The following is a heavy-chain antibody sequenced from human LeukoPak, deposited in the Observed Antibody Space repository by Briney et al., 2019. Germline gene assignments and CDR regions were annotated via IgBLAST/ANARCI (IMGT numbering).Heavy chain of an antibody. D-gene: IGHD2-15*01. CDR3: AADIVVVVATPSGNVP. CDR2: IRYDGSNK. V-gene: IGHV3-30*02. CDR1: GFTFSSYG. Sequence: GGSLRLSXAASGFTFSSYGMHWVRQAQGKGLEWVAFIRYDGSNKYYADSVKGRFTISRDNSKNTLYLQMNSLRAEDTAVYYCAADIVVVVATPSGNVPWGQGTLVTVSS. J-gene: IGHJ5*02.